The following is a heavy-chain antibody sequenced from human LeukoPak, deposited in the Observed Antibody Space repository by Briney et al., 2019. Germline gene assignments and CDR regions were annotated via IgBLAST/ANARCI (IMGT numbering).Heavy chain of an antibody. Sequence: PVGSLRLSCAASGLTFSNYWMSWVRQAPGKGLEWLANIKQDGSEKYYVDSVKGRFTISRDNAKTSLYLQMNSLRAEDTAVYYCAREVTPYYWGQGTLVTVSS. D-gene: IGHD2-21*02. V-gene: IGHV3-7*01. J-gene: IGHJ4*02. CDR2: IKQDGSEK. CDR1: GLTFSNYW. CDR3: AREVTPYY.